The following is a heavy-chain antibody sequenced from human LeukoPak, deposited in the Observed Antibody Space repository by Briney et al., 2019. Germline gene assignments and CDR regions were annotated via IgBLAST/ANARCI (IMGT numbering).Heavy chain of an antibody. CDR1: GYTFTGYY. D-gene: IGHD2-2*01. J-gene: IGHJ4*02. Sequence: ASVKVSCKASGYTFTGYYMHWIRQAPGHGLEWMAWINPNSGGTNSAQKFQGRVTMTRDTSISTAYMELSRLRSDDTAVYYCARASFIVVVPAAIEYWGQGTLVTVSS. CDR2: INPNSGGT. CDR3: ARASFIVVVPAAIEY. V-gene: IGHV1-2*02.